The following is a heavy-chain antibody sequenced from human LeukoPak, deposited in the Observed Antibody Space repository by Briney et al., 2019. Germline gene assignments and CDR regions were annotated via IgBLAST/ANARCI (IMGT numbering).Heavy chain of an antibody. D-gene: IGHD6-13*01. J-gene: IGHJ5*02. CDR3: ARRLSTWSEGWFDP. V-gene: IGHV1-2*02. CDR2: INPNSGDT. CDR1: GYTFTAYY. Sequence: ASVKVSCKASGYTFTAYYIHWERQAAGQGREWIGWINPNSGDTNYAQKFQGRVTMTRDTSITTAYMDLTSLTSDDTAVYYCARRLSTWSEGWFDPWGQGTLVTVSS.